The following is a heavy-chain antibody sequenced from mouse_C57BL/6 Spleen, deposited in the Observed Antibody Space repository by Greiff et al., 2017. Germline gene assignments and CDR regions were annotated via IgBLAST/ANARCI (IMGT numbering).Heavy chain of an antibody. Sequence: EVQRVESGGGLVQPKGSLKLSCAASGFTFNTYAMHWVRQAPGKGLEWVARIRSKSSNYATFYADSVKDRFTISRDDSQSMLYLQMNNLKTEDTAMYYWVREGRGDYDDGAWFAYWGQGTLVTVSA. J-gene: IGHJ3*01. CDR3: VREGRGDYDDGAWFAY. CDR1: GFTFNTYA. D-gene: IGHD2-4*01. V-gene: IGHV10-3*01. CDR2: IRSKSSNYAT.